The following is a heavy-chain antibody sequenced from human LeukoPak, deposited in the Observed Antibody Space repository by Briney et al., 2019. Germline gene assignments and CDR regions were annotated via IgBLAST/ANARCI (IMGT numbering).Heavy chain of an antibody. J-gene: IGHJ4*02. D-gene: IGHD3-22*01. CDR1: GYTLTELS. CDR2: FDPEDGET. V-gene: IGHV1-24*01. CDR3: ATSPYYYDSSGTHQYFDY. Sequence: ASVKVSCKVSGYTLTELSMHWVRQAPGKGLERMGGFDPEDGETIYAQEFQGRVTMTEDTSTDTAYMELSSLRSEDTAVYYCATSPYYYDSSGTHQYFDYWGQGTLVTVSS.